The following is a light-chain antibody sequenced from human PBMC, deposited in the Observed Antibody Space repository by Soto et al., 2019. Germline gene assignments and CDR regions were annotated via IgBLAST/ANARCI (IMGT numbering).Light chain of an antibody. J-gene: IGKJ1*01. CDR3: QQRSNWPWT. CDR1: QSVSSY. Sequence: EIVLTQSPATLSLSPGERATLSCRASQSVSSYLAWYQQKPGQAPRLLIYDASNRATGIPARFSGSGSGTDFTLXXSSLEPEDFAVYYCQQRSNWPWTFGQGTKVEIK. CDR2: DAS. V-gene: IGKV3-11*01.